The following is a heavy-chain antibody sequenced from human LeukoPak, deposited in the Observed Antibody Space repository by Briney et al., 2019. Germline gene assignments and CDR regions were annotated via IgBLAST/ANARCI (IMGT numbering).Heavy chain of an antibody. D-gene: IGHD4-17*01. V-gene: IGHV3-33*08. CDR2: IWYDGSNK. CDR1: GFTFSSYG. Sequence: GGSLRLSCAASGFTFSSYGMHWVRQAPGKGLEWVAVIWYDGSNKYYTDSVKGRFTISRDNSKNTLYLQMNSLRAEDTAVYYCARWDYGDLTIDYWGQGTLVTVSS. J-gene: IGHJ4*02. CDR3: ARWDYGDLTIDY.